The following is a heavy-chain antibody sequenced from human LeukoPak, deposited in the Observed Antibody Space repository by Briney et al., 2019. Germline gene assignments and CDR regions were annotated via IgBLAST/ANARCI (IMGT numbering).Heavy chain of an antibody. J-gene: IGHJ6*03. CDR3: ARVGGSGSYYTDYYYYMDV. Sequence: GGSLRLSCAASGFTFSSCSMNWVRQAPGKGLEWVSSISSSGSYIYYADSVKGRFTISRDNAKNSLYLQMNSLRAEDTAVYYCARVGGSGSYYTDYYYYMDVRGKGTTVTVSS. CDR1: GFTFSSCS. V-gene: IGHV3-21*01. CDR2: ISSSGSYI. D-gene: IGHD1-26*01.